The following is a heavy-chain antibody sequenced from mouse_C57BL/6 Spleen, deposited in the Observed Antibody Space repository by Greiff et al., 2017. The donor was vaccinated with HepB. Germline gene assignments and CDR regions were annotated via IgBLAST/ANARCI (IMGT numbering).Heavy chain of an antibody. CDR3: AGRFITTVEDSLYDAMGC. J-gene: IGHJ4*01. Sequence: EVHLVESGGGLVQPGGSLKLSCAASGFTFSDYYMYWVRQTPEKRLEWVAYISNGGGSTYYPDTVKGRFTISRDNAKNTLYLQMSRLKSEDTAMYSCAGRFITTVEDSLYDAMGCWGEGTSVAVSS. CDR1: GFTFSDYY. V-gene: IGHV5-12*01. D-gene: IGHD1-1*01. CDR2: ISNGGGST.